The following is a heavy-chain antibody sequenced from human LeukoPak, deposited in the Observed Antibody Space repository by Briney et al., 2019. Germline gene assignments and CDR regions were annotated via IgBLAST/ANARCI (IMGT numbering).Heavy chain of an antibody. Sequence: GESLKISCKGSGYSFTNHWIGWVRQMSGKGLEWMGIIYPGDSDTRYSPSFQGQVTISADKSIITAYLQWSSLKASDTAMYYCARVSSESSGLYYFDYWGQGTLVTVSS. CDR3: ARVSSESSGLYYFDY. D-gene: IGHD6-19*01. V-gene: IGHV5-51*01. CDR1: GYSFTNHW. J-gene: IGHJ4*02. CDR2: IYPGDSDT.